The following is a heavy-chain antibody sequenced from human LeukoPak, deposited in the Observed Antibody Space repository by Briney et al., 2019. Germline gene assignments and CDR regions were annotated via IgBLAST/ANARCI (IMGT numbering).Heavy chain of an antibody. CDR3: ARDLMGIAYRGAFYY. Sequence: GGSLRLSCAASGFTFSSYSMNWVRQAPGRGLEWVSSITSSGRYIYYADSVKGRFTISRDNAKNSLYLQMNSLRAEDTAVYYCARDLMGIAYRGAFYYWGQGTLVTVSS. J-gene: IGHJ4*02. V-gene: IGHV3-21*04. D-gene: IGHD6-13*01. CDR1: GFTFSSYS. CDR2: ITSSGRYI.